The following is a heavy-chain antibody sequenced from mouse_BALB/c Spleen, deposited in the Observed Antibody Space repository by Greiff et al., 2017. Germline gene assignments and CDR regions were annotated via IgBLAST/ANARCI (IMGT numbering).Heavy chain of an antibody. CDR1: GFTFSSYG. V-gene: IGHV5-6*01. CDR2: ISSGGSYT. D-gene: IGHD2-3*01. J-gene: IGHJ4*01. Sequence: EVQRVESGGDLVKPGGSLKLSCAASGFTFSSYGMSWVRQTPDKRLEWVATISSGGSYTYYPDSVKGRFTISRDNAKNTLYLQMSSLKSEDTAMYYCARHFYGGYYEADYYAMDYWGQGTSVTVSS. CDR3: ARHFYGGYYEADYYAMDY.